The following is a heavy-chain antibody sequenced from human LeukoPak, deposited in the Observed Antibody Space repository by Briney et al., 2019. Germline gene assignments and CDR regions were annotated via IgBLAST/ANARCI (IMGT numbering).Heavy chain of an antibody. CDR2: ISLAGRT. CDR1: GGSMTTTNY. J-gene: IGHJ4*02. Sequence: PSGTLSLTCGVSGGSMTTTNYWSWVRQPPGGGLEWIGEISLAGRTRYNPSLKSRVNISIDESKNHLYLNLASVTAADTAVYYCSRESGPFCPFGHWGQGTLVAVTS. D-gene: IGHD1-26*01. V-gene: IGHV4-4*02. CDR3: SRESGPFCPFGH.